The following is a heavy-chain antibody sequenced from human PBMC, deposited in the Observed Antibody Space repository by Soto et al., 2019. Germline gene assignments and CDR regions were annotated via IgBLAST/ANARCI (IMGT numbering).Heavy chain of an antibody. D-gene: IGHD2-21*01. V-gene: IGHV1-18*01. CDR1: GYTFNKYG. CDR3: ARGWGVVIPAVTPDAFVV. CDR2: ISAFNDYT. Sequence: QAQLVQSGGEVKRPGASVKVSCKASGYTFNKYGFNWVRQAPGQGLEWMGRISAFNDYTNLAQKFQGRITLTTDASTNTAYMELQILRSDDTALYYSARGWGVVIPAVTPDAFVVLGQGTMVTVSS. J-gene: IGHJ3*01.